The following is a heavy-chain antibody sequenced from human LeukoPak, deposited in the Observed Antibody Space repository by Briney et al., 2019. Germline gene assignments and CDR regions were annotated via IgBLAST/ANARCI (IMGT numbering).Heavy chain of an antibody. Sequence: GGSLRRSCAASGFTFISYSMNWVRQAPGKGLEWVSSISSSSYIYYADSVKGRFTISRDNAKSSLYLQMNSLRAEDTAVYYCARELYYYASSAYGLFDYWGQGTLATVSS. CDR2: ISSSSYI. CDR1: GFTFISYS. CDR3: ARELYYYASSAYGLFDY. V-gene: IGHV3-21*01. J-gene: IGHJ4*02. D-gene: IGHD3-22*01.